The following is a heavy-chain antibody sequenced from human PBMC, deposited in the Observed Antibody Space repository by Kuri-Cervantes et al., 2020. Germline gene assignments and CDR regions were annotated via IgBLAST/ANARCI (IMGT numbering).Heavy chain of an antibody. Sequence: GGSLRLSCAASGFTFSSYGMHWVRQAPGKGLEWVAVISYDGSNKYYADSVKGRFTISRDNSKNTLYLQMNSLRAEDTAVYYCARSFPYYDFWSGYYEGEGYGMDVWGQGTTVTVSS. CDR1: GFTFSSYG. CDR2: ISYDGSNK. J-gene: IGHJ6*02. CDR3: ARSFPYYDFWSGYYEGEGYGMDV. V-gene: IGHV3-30*04. D-gene: IGHD3-3*01.